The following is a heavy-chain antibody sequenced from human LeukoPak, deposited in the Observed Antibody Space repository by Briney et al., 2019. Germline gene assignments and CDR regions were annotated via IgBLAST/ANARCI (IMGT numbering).Heavy chain of an antibody. D-gene: IGHD3-10*01. V-gene: IGHV1-69*06. CDR1: GYTFTSYG. J-gene: IGHJ5*02. CDR3: ARVVVHYYGSGSYPDWFDP. Sequence: SVKVSCKASGYTFTSYGISWVRQAPGQGLKWMGGIIPIFGTANYAQKFQGRVTITADKSTSTAYMELSSLRSEDTAVYYCARVVVHYYGSGSYPDWFDPWGQGTLVTVSS. CDR2: IIPIFGTA.